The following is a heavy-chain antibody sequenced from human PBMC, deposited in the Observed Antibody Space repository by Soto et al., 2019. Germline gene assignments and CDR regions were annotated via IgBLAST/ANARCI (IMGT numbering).Heavy chain of an antibody. CDR2: ISYDGSNK. CDR1: GFTFSSYG. CDR3: AKGRGSSGSNAFDI. J-gene: IGHJ3*02. V-gene: IGHV3-30*18. Sequence: GGSLRLSCAASGFTFSSYGMHWVRQAPGKGLEWVAVISYDGSNKYYADSVKDRFTISRDNSKNTLYLQMNSLRAEDTAVYYCAKGRGSSGSNAFDIWGQGTMVTVSS. D-gene: IGHD3-22*01.